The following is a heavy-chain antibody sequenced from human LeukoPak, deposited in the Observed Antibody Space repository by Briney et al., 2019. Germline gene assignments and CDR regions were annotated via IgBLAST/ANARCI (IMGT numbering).Heavy chain of an antibody. CDR2: IYYSGST. CDR1: GGSISSLY. Sequence: PSETLSLTCSVSGGSISSLYWSWIRQPPGKGLEWIGYIYYSGSTNYNPSLKSRVTISVDTSKNQFSLKLSSVTAADTAVYYCARHMGLGYSYFYPSFDYWGQGTLVTVSS. J-gene: IGHJ4*01. V-gene: IGHV4-59*08. D-gene: IGHD2-21*02. CDR3: ARHMGLGYSYFYPSFDY.